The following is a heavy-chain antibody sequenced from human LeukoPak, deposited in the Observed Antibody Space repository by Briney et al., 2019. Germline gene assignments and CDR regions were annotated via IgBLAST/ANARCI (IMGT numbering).Heavy chain of an antibody. CDR2: IFPSGGEI. D-gene: IGHD2-8*02. Sequence: GGSLRLSCAAAGFTFSTFAMIWVRQPPGKGLEWVSSIFPSGGEIHYADSVRGRFTISRDNSKSTLSLQMNSLRAEDTAIYYCATYRQVLLPFESWGQGTLVTVSS. J-gene: IGHJ4*02. CDR3: ATYRQVLLPFES. V-gene: IGHV3-23*01. CDR1: GFTFSTFA.